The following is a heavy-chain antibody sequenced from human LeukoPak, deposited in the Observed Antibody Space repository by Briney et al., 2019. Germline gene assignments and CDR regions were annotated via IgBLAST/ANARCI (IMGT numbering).Heavy chain of an antibody. V-gene: IGHV3-7*01. CDR2: TNPDGSDK. D-gene: IGHD3-10*01. CDR3: ATDVRSNYDY. Sequence: GGSLRLSCAASGFTFSTYWMTWVRQSPGKGLEWVANTNPDGSDKYYVDSAKGRFTISRDNAKNSLYLQMNSLRVEDTAVYYCATDVRSNYDYWGQGTLVTVSS. J-gene: IGHJ4*02. CDR1: GFTFSTYW.